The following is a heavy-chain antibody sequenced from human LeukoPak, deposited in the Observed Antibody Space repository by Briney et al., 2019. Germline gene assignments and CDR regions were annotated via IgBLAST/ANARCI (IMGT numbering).Heavy chain of an antibody. J-gene: IGHJ3*02. Sequence: SQTLSLTCAVSGGSISSGGYSWSWIRQPPGKGLEWIGYIYHSGSTYYNPSLKSRVTISVDRSKNQFSLKLSPVTAADTAVYYCARGANYYDSSGPDAFDIWGQGTMVTVSS. CDR3: ARGANYYDSSGPDAFDI. CDR1: GGSISSGGYS. V-gene: IGHV4-30-2*01. D-gene: IGHD3-22*01. CDR2: IYHSGST.